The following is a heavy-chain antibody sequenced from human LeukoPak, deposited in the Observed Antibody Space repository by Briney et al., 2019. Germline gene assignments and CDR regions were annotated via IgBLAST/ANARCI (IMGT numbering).Heavy chain of an antibody. Sequence: GGSLRLSCAASGFTFSNYWMHWVRQAPGKGLFWVSRINGDGSSTNYADSVKGRFTISRDNAKNTLYLQMNSLRAEDTAVYYCAGGGQPTDFWGQGTLVTVSS. CDR2: INGDGSST. CDR3: AGGGQPTDF. V-gene: IGHV3-74*01. D-gene: IGHD1-26*01. CDR1: GFTFSNYW. J-gene: IGHJ4*02.